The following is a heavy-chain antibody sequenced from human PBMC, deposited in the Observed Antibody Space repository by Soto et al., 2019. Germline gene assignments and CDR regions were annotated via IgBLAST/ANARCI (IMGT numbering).Heavy chain of an antibody. CDR2: INSGNGIA. Sequence: QVQLVQSGAEVKMPGASVKLSCKASGYTFTSYSIHWLRQAPGHRLEWLGWINSGNGIANYSQRFQDRLTIVRDTSANTASMELDSLRAEDKAVYYCAHAFLMTHRFDHWGQGALVTVSS. CDR3: AHAFLMTHRFDH. J-gene: IGHJ5*02. CDR1: GYTFTSYS. V-gene: IGHV1-3*01. D-gene: IGHD3-3*01.